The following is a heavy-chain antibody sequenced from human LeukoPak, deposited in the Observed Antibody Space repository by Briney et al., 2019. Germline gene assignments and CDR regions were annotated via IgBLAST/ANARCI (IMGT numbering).Heavy chain of an antibody. J-gene: IGHJ4*02. CDR2: IYHSGST. V-gene: IGHV4-38-2*02. CDR3: ARAGGIAATRVDY. Sequence: SEPLSLTCTVSGYSFSRGYYWGWIGQPPGEGLEWIGSIYHSGSTYNTPSLKSRVTISADTSKNQFSLKLSSVTAPDTAVYYCARAGGIAATRVDYWGQGTLVTVSS. CDR1: GYSFSRGYY. D-gene: IGHD6-13*01.